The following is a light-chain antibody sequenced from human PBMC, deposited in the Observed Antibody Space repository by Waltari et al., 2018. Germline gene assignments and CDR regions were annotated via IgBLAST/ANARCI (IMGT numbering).Light chain of an antibody. V-gene: IGKV4-1*01. CDR2: WAS. CDR3: QQYYSSPYT. CDR1: QSVLYSSNNKNY. Sequence: DIVMTQSPDSLAVSLGERATINCQSSQSVLYSSNNKNYLAWFQQKPGQPPKLLISWASTRESGVPDRFSGSGSGTDFTLTISSLQAEDVADYHCQQYYSSPYTFGPGTKVDIK. J-gene: IGKJ3*01.